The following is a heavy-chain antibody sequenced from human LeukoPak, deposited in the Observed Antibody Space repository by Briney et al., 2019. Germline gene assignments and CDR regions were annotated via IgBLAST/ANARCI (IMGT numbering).Heavy chain of an antibody. CDR3: ARDGGTGFLDY. Sequence: PGGSLRLSCAASGFTFSSYWMGWVRQAPGKGLEWVANIKQDGSEKYYVDSVKGRFTISRDNAKNSLYLQMNSLRAEDTAVYYCARDGGTGFLDYWGQGTLVTVSS. V-gene: IGHV3-7*01. J-gene: IGHJ4*02. CDR1: GFTFSSYW. CDR2: IKQDGSEK. D-gene: IGHD3/OR15-3a*01.